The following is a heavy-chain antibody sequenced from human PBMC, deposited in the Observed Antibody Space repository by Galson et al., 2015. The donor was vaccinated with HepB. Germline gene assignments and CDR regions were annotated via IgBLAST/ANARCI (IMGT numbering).Heavy chain of an antibody. CDR2: IKSKSDAGTT. J-gene: IGHJ3*02. CDR1: GFSVRNAW. Sequence: SLRLSCAASGFSVRNAWMSWVRQAPGKGLEWVGRIKSKSDAGTTNYAAPVKGRFTISRDHSKNTLYLQMNSLKTEDTAVYYCTTVGLGRHFDRLLGEIGTDDAFDIWGQGTMVTVSS. V-gene: IGHV3-15*01. D-gene: IGHD3-9*01. CDR3: TTVGLGRHFDRLLGEIGTDDAFDI.